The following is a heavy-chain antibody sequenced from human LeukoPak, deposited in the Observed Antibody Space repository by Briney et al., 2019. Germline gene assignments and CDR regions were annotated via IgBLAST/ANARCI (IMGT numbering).Heavy chain of an antibody. V-gene: IGHV4-39*01. CDR1: GGSISSSSYY. Sequence: PSETRSLTCTVSGGSISSSSYYWGWIRQPPGKGLEWIGSIYYSGSAYSNPSLKSRVTISVDTSKSQFSLKLTSVTAADTAVYYCARDGYTYGPFDYWGQGTLVTVSS. D-gene: IGHD5-18*01. CDR3: ARDGYTYGPFDY. CDR2: IYYSGSA. J-gene: IGHJ4*02.